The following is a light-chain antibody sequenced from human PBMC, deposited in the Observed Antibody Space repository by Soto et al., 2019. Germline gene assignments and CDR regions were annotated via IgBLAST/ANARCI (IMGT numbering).Light chain of an antibody. CDR2: GAS. V-gene: IGKV3-15*01. Sequence: MVMSQAPATLSVSPGERATLSCRAGQSVGSILAWYQQKPGQSPRILIYGASTRATGIPARFSGSGSGTEFTLTIRSLQSEDGAVYFGQQYNNWPRTFGQGTKVDNK. CDR3: QQYNNWPRT. CDR1: QSVGSI. J-gene: IGKJ1*01.